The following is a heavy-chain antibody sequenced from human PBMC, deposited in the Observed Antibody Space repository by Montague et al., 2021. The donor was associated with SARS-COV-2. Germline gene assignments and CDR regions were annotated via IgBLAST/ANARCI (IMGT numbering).Heavy chain of an antibody. V-gene: IGHV4-59*08. CDR3: ARRGGWPYFDF. CDR1: GGSIISYY. J-gene: IGHJ4*02. CDR2: IYSTGSS. Sequence: ETLSLACTVSGGSIISYYWSWIRQSPGKRLEWIGYIYSTGSSDYNPSLESRVTMSIDMSKNQFSLNLTSVTAADTAVYYCARRGGWPYFDFWSQGTLVTVSS. D-gene: IGHD6-19*01.